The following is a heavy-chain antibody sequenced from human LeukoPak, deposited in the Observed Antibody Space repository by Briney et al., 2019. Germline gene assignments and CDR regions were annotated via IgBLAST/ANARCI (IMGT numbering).Heavy chain of an antibody. CDR2: IYPGDSDA. CDR1: GYSFNSYW. D-gene: IGHD3-10*01. Sequence: GESLKISCKGSGYSFNSYWIGWVRQMPGKGLKWMGIIYPGDSDARYSPSFQGQVTISADKSISTAYLQWSSLKASDTAMYYCARQYYYGSGSFDYWSQGTLVTVSS. V-gene: IGHV5-51*01. J-gene: IGHJ4*02. CDR3: ARQYYYGSGSFDY.